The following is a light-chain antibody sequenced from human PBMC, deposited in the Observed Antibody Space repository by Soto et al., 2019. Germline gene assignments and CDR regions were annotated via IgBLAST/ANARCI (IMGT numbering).Light chain of an antibody. Sequence: EIVLTQSPGTLSLSPGERATLSCRPSQSVSSSYLAWYQQKPGQAPRLLIYATSSRATGIPDRFSGSGSGTDFSLTISRLEPEDFAVYYCQQYGSSPITFGQGTRLEIK. CDR1: QSVSSSY. V-gene: IGKV3-20*01. J-gene: IGKJ5*01. CDR2: ATS. CDR3: QQYGSSPIT.